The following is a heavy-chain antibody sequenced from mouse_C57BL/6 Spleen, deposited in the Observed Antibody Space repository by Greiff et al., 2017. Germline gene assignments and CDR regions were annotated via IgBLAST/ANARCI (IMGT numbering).Heavy chain of an antibody. J-gene: IGHJ2*01. V-gene: IGHV5-16*01. CDR2: INYDGSST. Sequence: EVQRVVSEGGLVQPGSSMKLSCTASGFTFSDYYMAWVRQVPEKGLEWVANINYDGSSTYYLDSLKSRFIISRDNAKNILYLQMSSLKSEDTATYYCARVGWDYFDYWGQGTTLTVSS. D-gene: IGHD3-3*01. CDR3: ARVGWDYFDY. CDR1: GFTFSDYY.